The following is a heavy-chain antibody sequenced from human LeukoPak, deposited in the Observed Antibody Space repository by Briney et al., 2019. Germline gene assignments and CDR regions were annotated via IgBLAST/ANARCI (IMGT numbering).Heavy chain of an antibody. CDR1: GGSISSYY. Sequence: SETLSLTCTLSGGSISSYYWSWIRQPPGKGLEWIGYIYYSGSTNYNPSLKSRVTISVDTSKNQFSLKLSSVTAADTAVYYCARHYSANSFDYWGQGTLVTVSS. J-gene: IGHJ4*02. CDR2: IYYSGST. CDR3: ARHYSANSFDY. D-gene: IGHD2-15*01. V-gene: IGHV4-59*08.